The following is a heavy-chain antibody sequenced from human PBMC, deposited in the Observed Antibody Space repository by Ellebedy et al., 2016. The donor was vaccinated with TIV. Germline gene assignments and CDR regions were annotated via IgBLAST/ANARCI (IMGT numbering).Heavy chain of an antibody. D-gene: IGHD5-18*01. CDR1: GFTFSSYW. Sequence: GGSLRLSCAASGFTFSSYWMTWVRQAPGKGLEWVANIKQDGSEKNYVDSVEGRFTISRDNAKSSLSLQMNSLRAEDTAVYYCARFMVTTSRYYNYGMDVWGQGTTVTASS. V-gene: IGHV3-7*01. CDR2: IKQDGSEK. J-gene: IGHJ6*02. CDR3: ARFMVTTSRYYNYGMDV.